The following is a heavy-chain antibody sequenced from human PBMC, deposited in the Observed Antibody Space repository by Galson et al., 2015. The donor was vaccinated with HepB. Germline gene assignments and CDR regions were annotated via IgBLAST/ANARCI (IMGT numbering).Heavy chain of an antibody. CDR1: GFTFSNAW. D-gene: IGHD1-20*01. V-gene: IGHV3-15*01. J-gene: IGHJ4*02. CDR2: IKSKTEGGTT. Sequence: SLRLSCAASGFTFSNAWMSWVRQAPGKGLEWVGRIKSKTEGGTTDYAAPVKGRFTVSRDDSKNTLYLQMNSLKTEDTAVYYCTTDYNWDFDYWGQGTLVTVSS. CDR3: TTDYNWDFDY.